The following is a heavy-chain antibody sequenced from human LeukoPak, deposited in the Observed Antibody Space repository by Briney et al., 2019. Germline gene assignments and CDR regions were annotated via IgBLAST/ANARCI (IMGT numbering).Heavy chain of an antibody. J-gene: IGHJ6*04. CDR3: ARVPPIYGDYYYYGMDV. CDR1: GYTFTSYH. V-gene: IGHV1-69*06. D-gene: IGHD4-17*01. CDR2: IIPIFGTA. Sequence: GASVKVSCKASGYTFTSYHITWVRQAPGHGLEWMGGIIPIFGTANYAQKFQGRVTITADKSTSTAYMELSSLRSEDTAVYYCARVPPIYGDYYYYGMDVWGKGTTVTVSS.